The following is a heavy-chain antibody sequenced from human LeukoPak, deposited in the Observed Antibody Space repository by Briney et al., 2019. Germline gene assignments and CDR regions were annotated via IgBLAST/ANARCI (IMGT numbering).Heavy chain of an antibody. Sequence: GGSLRLSCAASGFTFSSYGMHWVRQAPGKGLEWVAVIWYDGSNKYYADSVKGRFTISRDNSKNTLYLQMNSLRAEDTAVYYCASGSGIAVAGPWPPYYYYGMDVWGQGTTVTVSS. V-gene: IGHV3-33*01. J-gene: IGHJ6*02. CDR1: GFTFSSYG. CDR3: ASGSGIAVAGPWPPYYYYGMDV. CDR2: IWYDGSNK. D-gene: IGHD6-19*01.